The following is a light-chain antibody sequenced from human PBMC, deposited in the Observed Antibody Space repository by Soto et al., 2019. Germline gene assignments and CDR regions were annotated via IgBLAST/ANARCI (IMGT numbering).Light chain of an antibody. J-gene: IGLJ2*01. CDR1: NIGSKN. CDR3: QVSDSKTGVA. CDR2: RDS. V-gene: IGLV3-9*01. Sequence: SSELTQPLSVSVALGQTARISCVANNIGSKNVHWYQQKPGQATVLVIYRDSNRPSGIPERFSGSNSGHTATLTISGAQVGDEADYYCQVSDSKTGVAFGGGTQLTVL.